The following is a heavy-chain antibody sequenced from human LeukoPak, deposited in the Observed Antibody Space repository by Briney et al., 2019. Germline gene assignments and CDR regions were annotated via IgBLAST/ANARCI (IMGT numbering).Heavy chain of an antibody. V-gene: IGHV1-18*01. CDR1: GYTFTSYG. J-gene: IGHJ3*02. D-gene: IGHD4-23*01. Sequence: ASVKVSCKASGYTFTSYGISWVRQAPGQGLEWMGWISAYNGNTNYAQKLQGRVTMTTDTSTSTAYMELRSLRSDDTAVYYCARSPDYGGNYDAFDIWGQGTMVTVSS. CDR3: ARSPDYGGNYDAFDI. CDR2: ISAYNGNT.